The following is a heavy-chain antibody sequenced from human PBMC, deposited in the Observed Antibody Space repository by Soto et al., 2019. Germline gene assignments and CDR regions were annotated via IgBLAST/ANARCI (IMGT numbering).Heavy chain of an antibody. Sequence: SVKVSCKASGGTFSSYAISWVRQAPGQALEWMGGIIPIFGTANYAQKFQGRVTITADESTSTAYMELSSLRSEDAAVYYCARGSRGVVTPGRAFDIWGQGTMVTVSS. J-gene: IGHJ3*02. CDR3: ARGSRGVVTPGRAFDI. V-gene: IGHV1-69*13. D-gene: IGHD2-15*01. CDR2: IIPIFGTA. CDR1: GGTFSSYA.